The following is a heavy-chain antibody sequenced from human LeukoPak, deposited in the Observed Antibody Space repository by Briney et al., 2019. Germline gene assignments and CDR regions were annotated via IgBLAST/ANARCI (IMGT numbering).Heavy chain of an antibody. Sequence: LRLSCAASGFTFDDYAMHWVRQAPGKGLEWVSGISWNSGSVGYADSVKGRFTISRDNAKNSLYLQMNSLRAEDMALYYCAKETDGFDYWGQGTLVTVSS. CDR3: AKETDGFDY. J-gene: IGHJ4*02. CDR1: GFTFDDYA. V-gene: IGHV3-9*03. CDR2: ISWNSGSV.